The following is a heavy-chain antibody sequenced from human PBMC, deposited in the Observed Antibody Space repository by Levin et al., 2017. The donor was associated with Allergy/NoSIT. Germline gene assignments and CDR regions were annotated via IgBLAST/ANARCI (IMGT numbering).Heavy chain of an antibody. Sequence: GASVKVSCKASGYTFNMYGINWVRQAPGQGLEWMGWISPDNGHRTYAQKVRGRVTMTTDRSTTTAYMELTSLTSDDTAMCFCARGRGGSESFDQWGQGTLVTVSS. J-gene: IGHJ4*02. CDR3: ARGRGGSESFDQ. CDR2: ISPDNGHR. D-gene: IGHD5-12*01. V-gene: IGHV1-18*01. CDR1: GYTFNMYG.